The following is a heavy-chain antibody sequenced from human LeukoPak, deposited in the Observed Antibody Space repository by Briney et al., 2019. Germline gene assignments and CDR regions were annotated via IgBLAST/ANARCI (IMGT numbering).Heavy chain of an antibody. J-gene: IGHJ4*02. CDR2: SIPIFGTA. V-gene: IGHV1-69*05. Sequence: ASVKVSCKASGGTFSSYAISWVRQAPGQGLEWMGGSIPIFGTANYAQKFQGRVTITTDESTSTAYMELSSLRSEDTAVYYCARDADYYGSGSYYKMDYWGQGTLVTVSS. CDR1: GGTFSSYA. CDR3: ARDADYYGSGSYYKMDY. D-gene: IGHD3-10*01.